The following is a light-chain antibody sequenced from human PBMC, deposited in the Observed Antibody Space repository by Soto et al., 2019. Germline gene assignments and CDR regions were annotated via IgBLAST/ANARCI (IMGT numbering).Light chain of an antibody. Sequence: IRVSLSPPTLSAKVGDRVTITCRASQTITTWMAWYQQKPGKAPKLLIYKASNLQTGVPSRFSGSGSGTEFTLTISSLQPDDFATYYCQHYNSYSEAFGQGSIVDVK. V-gene: IGKV1-5*03. CDR3: QHYNSYSEA. J-gene: IGKJ1*01. CDR2: KAS. CDR1: QTITTW.